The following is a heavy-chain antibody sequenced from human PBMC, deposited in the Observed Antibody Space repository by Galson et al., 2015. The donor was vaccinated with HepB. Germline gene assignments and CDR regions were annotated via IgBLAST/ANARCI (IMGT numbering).Heavy chain of an antibody. CDR2: IYYSGST. CDR3: ARFNGSGNLGYFDY. D-gene: IGHD2-15*01. V-gene: IGHV4-31*03. J-gene: IGHJ4*02. Sequence: TLSLTCTVSGGSISSGGYYWSWIRQYPGKGLEWIGYIYYSGSTYYNPSLKSRVTISVDTSKNQFSLKLSSVTAADTAVYYCARFNGSGNLGYFDYWGQGTLVTVSS. CDR1: GGSISSGGYY.